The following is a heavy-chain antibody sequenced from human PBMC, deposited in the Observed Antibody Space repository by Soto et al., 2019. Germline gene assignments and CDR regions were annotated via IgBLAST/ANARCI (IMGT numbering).Heavy chain of an antibody. CDR1: GYTFTSYG. V-gene: IGHV1-18*01. CDR3: ASAQIWSGYYNWFEP. Sequence: ASVKVSCKASGYTFTSYGISWVRQAPGQGLEGMGWISAYNGNTNYAHKLQGRVTMTTATSTSTAYMELRSLRSDDTAVYYCASAQIWSGYYNWFEPWGQGTLVTVSS. CDR2: ISAYNGNT. J-gene: IGHJ5*02. D-gene: IGHD3-3*01.